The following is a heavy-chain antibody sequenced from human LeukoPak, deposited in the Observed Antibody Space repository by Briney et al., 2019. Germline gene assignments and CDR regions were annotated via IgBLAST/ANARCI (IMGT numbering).Heavy chain of an antibody. Sequence: SETLSLTCTVSGGSISSYYWSWIRQPPGKGLEWLGRIYTSGSTNYNPSLKSRVTISVDTSKNQFSLKLSSVTAADTAVYYCAVGVIYDFWSGYYHGAFDIWGQGTMVTVSS. V-gene: IGHV4-4*08. CDR3: AVGVIYDFWSGYYHGAFDI. J-gene: IGHJ3*02. D-gene: IGHD3-3*01. CDR2: IYTSGST. CDR1: GGSISSYY.